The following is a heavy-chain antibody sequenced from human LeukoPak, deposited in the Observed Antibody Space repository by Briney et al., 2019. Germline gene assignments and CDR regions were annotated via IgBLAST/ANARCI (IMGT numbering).Heavy chain of an antibody. D-gene: IGHD3-22*01. V-gene: IGHV4-31*03. CDR3: ERDGVYYYDSSGYYRVFDP. CDR1: GGSITSGGYY. J-gene: IGHJ5*02. Sequence: PPQTLSLTCTVSGGSITSGGYYWSWIRQHPGKGREWIVYIYYSGSIYYKQYLKTRVAISVDTSKNQLYVKLSSVNAADTAVYYCERDGVYYYDSSGYYRVFDPWGQGTLVTVSS. CDR2: IYYSGSI.